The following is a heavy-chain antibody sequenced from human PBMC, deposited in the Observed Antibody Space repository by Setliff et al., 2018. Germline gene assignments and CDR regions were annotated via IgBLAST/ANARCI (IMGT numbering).Heavy chain of an antibody. CDR3: VRDRTAYSYGLDV. D-gene: IGHD5-18*01. V-gene: IGHV4-59*01. J-gene: IGHJ6*02. Sequence: SETLSLTCTVSGGSISPYFWSWVRQPPGKGLEWIGYIYHNGNTNFNPSLKTRVTMSVDTSKNQFALNLKSVTAADTAVYYCVRDRTAYSYGLDVWGQGTTVT. CDR1: GGSISPYF. CDR2: IYHNGNT.